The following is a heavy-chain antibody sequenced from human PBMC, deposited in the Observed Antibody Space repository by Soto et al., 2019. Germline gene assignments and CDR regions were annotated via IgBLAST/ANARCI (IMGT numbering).Heavy chain of an antibody. Sequence: GGSLRLSCAASGFTFSSYAMSWVRQAPGKGLEWVSAISGSGGSTYYADSVKGRFTISRDNSKNTLYLQMNSLRAEDAAVYYCASGAYYDILTGYYPPPSYYYYYYGMDVWGQGTTVTVSS. D-gene: IGHD3-9*01. CDR2: ISGSGGST. CDR1: GFTFSSYA. J-gene: IGHJ6*02. CDR3: ASGAYYDILTGYYPPPSYYYYYYGMDV. V-gene: IGHV3-23*01.